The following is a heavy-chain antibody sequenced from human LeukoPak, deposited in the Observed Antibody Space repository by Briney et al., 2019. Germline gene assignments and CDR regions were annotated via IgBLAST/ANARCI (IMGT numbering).Heavy chain of an antibody. CDR2: FDPEDGET. J-gene: IGHJ4*02. D-gene: IGHD6-13*01. CDR3: ATCLLRDSSSCWPMGY. Sequence: ASVKVSCKVSGYTLTELSMHWVRQAPGKGLEWMGGFDPEDGETIYAQKFQGRVTMTEDTSTDTAYMELSSLRSEDTAVYYCATCLLRDSSSCWPMGYWGQGTLVTVSS. V-gene: IGHV1-24*01. CDR1: GYTLTELS.